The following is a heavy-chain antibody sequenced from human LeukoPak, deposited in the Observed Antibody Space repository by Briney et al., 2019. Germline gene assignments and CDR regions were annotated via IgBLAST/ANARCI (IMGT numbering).Heavy chain of an antibody. J-gene: IGHJ4*02. CDR1: GGSISSYY. Sequence: IPSETLSLTCTVSGGSISSYYWSWIRQPPGKGLEWIGYIYYSGSTNYNPSLKSRVTISVDTSKNQFSLKLSSVTAADTAVYSCARRIGVPAAYFDYWGQGTLVTVSS. V-gene: IGHV4-59*01. D-gene: IGHD2-2*01. CDR2: IYYSGST. CDR3: ARRIGVPAAYFDY.